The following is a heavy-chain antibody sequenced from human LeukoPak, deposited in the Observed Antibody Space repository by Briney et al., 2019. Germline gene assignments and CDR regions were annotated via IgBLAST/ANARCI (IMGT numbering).Heavy chain of an antibody. CDR2: INWNGGST. Sequence: GGSLRLSCATSGFTFDDYGMSWVRQAPGKGLEWVSGINWNGGSTGYADSVKGRFTISRDNAKNSLYLQMNSLRAEYTALYYCARAEGNYYDSSTGDYWGQGTLVTVSS. CDR1: GFTFDDYG. CDR3: ARAEGNYYDSSTGDY. V-gene: IGHV3-20*04. J-gene: IGHJ4*02. D-gene: IGHD3-22*01.